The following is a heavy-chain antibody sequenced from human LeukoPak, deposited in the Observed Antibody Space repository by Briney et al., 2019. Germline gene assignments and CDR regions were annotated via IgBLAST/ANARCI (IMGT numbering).Heavy chain of an antibody. CDR2: IYYSGRT. Sequence: SETLSLTCTVSGGSISSSSYYWGWIRQPPGKGLEWIGSIYYSGRTYYNPSLKSRVTISVDTSKNQFSLKLSSVTAADTAVYYCARWGTYASTSNWFDPWGQGTLVTVSS. CDR1: GGSISSSSYY. J-gene: IGHJ5*02. CDR3: ARWGTYASTSNWFDP. D-gene: IGHD2-2*01. V-gene: IGHV4-39*07.